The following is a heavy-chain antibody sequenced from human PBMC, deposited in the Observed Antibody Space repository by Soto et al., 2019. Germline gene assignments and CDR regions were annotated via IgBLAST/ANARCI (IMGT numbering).Heavy chain of an antibody. CDR1: GGTFSSDT. CDR3: ARVGELPDAHY. D-gene: IGHD1-26*01. CDR2: IIPILGIA. Sequence: ASVNVSCKASGGTFSSDTISLVRQAPGQGLEWMGRIIPILGIANYAQKFQGRVTITADKSTSTAYMELSSLRSEDTAVYYCARVGELPDAHYWGQGTLVTVSS. J-gene: IGHJ4*02. V-gene: IGHV1-69*02.